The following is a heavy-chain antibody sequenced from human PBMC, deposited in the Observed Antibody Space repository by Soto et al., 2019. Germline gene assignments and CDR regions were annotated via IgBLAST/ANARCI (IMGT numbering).Heavy chain of an antibody. Sequence: ASVKVSCKASGYTFTSYGISWVRQAPGQGLEWMGWISAYNGNTNYAQKLQGRVTMTTDTSTSTAYMELRSLRSDDTAVYYCARDRYGDYVGRHDAFDIWGQGTMVTVSS. D-gene: IGHD4-17*01. J-gene: IGHJ3*02. CDR3: ARDRYGDYVGRHDAFDI. CDR2: ISAYNGNT. CDR1: GYTFTSYG. V-gene: IGHV1-18*01.